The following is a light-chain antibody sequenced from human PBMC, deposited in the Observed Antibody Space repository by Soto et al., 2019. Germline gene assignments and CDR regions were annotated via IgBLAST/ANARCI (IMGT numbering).Light chain of an antibody. CDR2: EVS. J-gene: IGLJ1*01. CDR1: SSDVGGYNY. CDR3: TSYTSSSPLCV. Sequence: QSALTQPASVSGCPGQSITISCTGTSSDVGGYNYVSWYQQHPGKAPKLMIYEVSNRPSEVSNRFSGSKSGNTASLTISGLQDDDADDYCCTSYTSSSPLCVFGTGTKVTVL. V-gene: IGLV2-14*01.